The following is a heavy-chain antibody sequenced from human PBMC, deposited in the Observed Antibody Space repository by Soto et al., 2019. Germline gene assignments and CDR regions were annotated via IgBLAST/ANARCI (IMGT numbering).Heavy chain of an antibody. J-gene: IGHJ6*02. CDR3: ARYYYGSGSYVYGYYYYYYGMDV. CDR1: GGSISSSGYY. V-gene: IGHV4-39*01. Sequence: PSETLSLTCTVSGGSISSSGYYWGWIRQPPGKGLEWIGSIYYSGSTYYNPSLKSRVTISVDTSKNQFSLKLSSVTAADTAMYYCARYYYGSGSYVYGYYYYYYGMDVWGQGTTVTVSS. CDR2: IYYSGST. D-gene: IGHD3-10*01.